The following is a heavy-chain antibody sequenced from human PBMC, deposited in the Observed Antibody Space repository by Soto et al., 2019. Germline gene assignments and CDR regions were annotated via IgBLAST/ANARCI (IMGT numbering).Heavy chain of an antibody. CDR1: GYTFTSYG. Sequence: ASVKVSCKASGYTFTSYGISWVRQAPGQGLEWMGWISAYNGNTNYAQKLQGRVTMTTDTSTSTAYMELRSLRSDDTAVYYCAKDSTSYNGVYDPFDIWGQGTMVTVSS. J-gene: IGHJ3*02. V-gene: IGHV1-18*01. CDR2: ISAYNGNT. D-gene: IGHD1-1*01. CDR3: AKDSTSYNGVYDPFDI.